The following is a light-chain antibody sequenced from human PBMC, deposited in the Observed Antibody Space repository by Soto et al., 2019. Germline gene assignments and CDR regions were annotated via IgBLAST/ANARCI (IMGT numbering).Light chain of an antibody. Sequence: IQLTQSPSSLSASVGDRVTITCRASQGLSSFLAWYQQKPGEAPKLLIYAASTLQSGVPSRFSGSGSGTDFTLTISSLQAEDFATYYCQQLNSYPPTFGQGTRLEIK. J-gene: IGKJ5*01. V-gene: IGKV1-9*01. CDR2: AAS. CDR3: QQLNSYPPT. CDR1: QGLSSF.